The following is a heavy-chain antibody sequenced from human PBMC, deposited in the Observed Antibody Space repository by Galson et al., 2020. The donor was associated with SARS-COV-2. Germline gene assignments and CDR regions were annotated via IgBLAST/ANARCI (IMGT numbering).Heavy chain of an antibody. CDR3: AAQLVRGYYYYYGMDV. CDR1: GYTLTELS. D-gene: IGHD6-13*01. J-gene: IGHJ6*02. V-gene: IGHV1-24*01. CDR2: FDPEDGET. Sequence: ASVKVSCKVSGYTLTELSMHWVRQAPGKGLEWMGGFDPEDGETIYAQKFQGRVTMTEDTSTDTAYMELSSLRSEHTAVYYCAAQLVRGYYYYYGMDVWGRGTTVTVSS.